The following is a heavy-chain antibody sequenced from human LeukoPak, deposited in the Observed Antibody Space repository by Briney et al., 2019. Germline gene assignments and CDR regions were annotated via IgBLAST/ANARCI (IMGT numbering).Heavy chain of an antibody. D-gene: IGHD3-9*01. Sequence: GGSLRLSCVASGFTFSSSAMSWVRQAPGKGLESVSAISGSGDSTYYADSVKGRFTISRDNSKNTLYLQMNSLRAEDTAFYFWQKTAYEIFTRNYFDYWGQGTLVTVSS. CDR3: QKTAYEIFTRNYFDY. CDR1: GFTFSSSA. J-gene: IGHJ4*02. V-gene: IGHV3-23*01. CDR2: ISGSGDST.